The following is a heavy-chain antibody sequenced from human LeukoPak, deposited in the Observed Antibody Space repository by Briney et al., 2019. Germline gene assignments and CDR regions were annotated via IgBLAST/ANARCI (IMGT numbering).Heavy chain of an antibody. CDR1: GYSICSGYY. V-gene: IGHV4-38-2*02. J-gene: IGHJ6*04. Sequence: PSETLSLTCTVSGYSICSGYYWGWIRQPPGKGLEWIGSIYHSGSTYYNPSLKSRVTISVDTSKNQFSLKLSSVTAADTAVYYCARARPGDVWGKGTTVTVSS. CDR2: IYHSGST. CDR3: ARARPGDV.